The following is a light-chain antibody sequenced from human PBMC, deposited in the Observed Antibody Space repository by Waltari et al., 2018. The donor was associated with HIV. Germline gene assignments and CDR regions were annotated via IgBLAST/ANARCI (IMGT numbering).Light chain of an antibody. V-gene: IGKV3-15*01. CDR2: GTY. CDR1: QSVNSN. Sequence: EILMPQSPAPLSVSPGARATLSCRASQSVNSNLAWDQQKPGQTPRLLIYGTYTRATDIPARFSGSGSGTEFTLTISSLQSEDFAVYYCHHYNNWRETFGQGTKVEIK. CDR3: HHYNNWRET. J-gene: IGKJ1*01.